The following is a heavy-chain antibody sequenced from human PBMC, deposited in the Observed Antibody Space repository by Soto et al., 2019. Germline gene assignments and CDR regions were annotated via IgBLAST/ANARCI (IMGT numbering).Heavy chain of an antibody. D-gene: IGHD3-22*01. V-gene: IGHV4-59*08. CDR2: IYYSGST. CDR3: ARLGGYYQAFDQ. J-gene: IGHJ4*02. Sequence: SETLSLTCTVSGGYICSYYWSWIRQPPGKGLEWIGYIYYSGSTTYHPSLKSRVTISVDTSKNQFSLNLTSVTAADTAVYYCARLGGYYQAFDQWGQGSLVTVSS. CDR1: GGYICSYY.